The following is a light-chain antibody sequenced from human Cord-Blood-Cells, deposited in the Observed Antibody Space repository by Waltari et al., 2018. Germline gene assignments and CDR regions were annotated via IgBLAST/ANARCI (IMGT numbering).Light chain of an antibody. J-gene: IGLJ3*02. CDR3: QVWDSSSDHWV. V-gene: IGLV3-21*04. Sequence: SYVLTQPPSVSVAPGKTARITCGGNNIGSQSEHWYQQKPGQAPVLVIYYDSDRPSGIPERFSGSNSGNTATLTISRVEAGDEADYYCQVWDSSSDHWVFGGGTKLTVL. CDR1: NIGSQS. CDR2: YDS.